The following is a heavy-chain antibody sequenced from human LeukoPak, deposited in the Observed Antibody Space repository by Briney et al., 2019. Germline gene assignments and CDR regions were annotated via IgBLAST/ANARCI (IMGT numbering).Heavy chain of an antibody. J-gene: IGHJ4*02. Sequence: GGPLRLSCAASGFTFSSYSMNWRRQAPGKGLEWVSSISSSSSYIYYADSVKGRFTISRDNAKNSLYLQMNSLRAEDTAVYYCARDLIVEATSFDYWGQGTLVTVSS. CDR1: GFTFSSYS. V-gene: IGHV3-21*01. CDR2: ISSSSSYI. CDR3: ARDLIVEATSFDY. D-gene: IGHD1-26*01.